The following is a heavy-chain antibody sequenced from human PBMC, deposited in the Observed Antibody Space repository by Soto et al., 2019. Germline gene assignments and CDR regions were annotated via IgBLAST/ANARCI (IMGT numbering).Heavy chain of an antibody. V-gene: IGHV4-31*03. J-gene: IGHJ3*02. CDR1: GGSISSGGYY. Sequence: SETLSLTCTVSGGSISSGGYYWYWIRQHPGKGLEWIGYIYYSGTTYYNPSLKSRVTISVDTSKNQFSLKLSSVTAADTAVYYCARRYSSAFDIWGQGTMVT. D-gene: IGHD6-13*01. CDR3: ARRYSSAFDI. CDR2: IYYSGTT.